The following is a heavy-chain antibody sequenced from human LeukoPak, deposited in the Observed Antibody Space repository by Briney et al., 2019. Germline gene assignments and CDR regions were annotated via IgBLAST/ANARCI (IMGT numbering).Heavy chain of an antibody. Sequence: PSETLSLTCTVSGGSISSYYWSWIRQPPGKGLEWIGYIYYSGSTNYNPSLKSRVTISVDTSKNQFSLKLSSVTAADTAVYYCARVHDDSSGYFSVRPDNWFDPWGQGTLVTVSS. J-gene: IGHJ5*02. CDR3: ARVHDDSSGYFSVRPDNWFDP. CDR2: IYYSGST. V-gene: IGHV4-59*01. D-gene: IGHD3-22*01. CDR1: GGSISSYY.